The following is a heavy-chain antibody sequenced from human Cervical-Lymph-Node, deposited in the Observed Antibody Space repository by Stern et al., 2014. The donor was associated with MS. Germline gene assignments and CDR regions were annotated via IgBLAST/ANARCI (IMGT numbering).Heavy chain of an antibody. J-gene: IGHJ4*02. CDR3: GVAGNY. D-gene: IGHD1-1*01. CDR1: GFSFTSYA. V-gene: IGHV3-23*04. Sequence: EEQLVESGGDLVQPGGSLRLSCAGSGFSFTSYAMNWVRQAPGKGLECVSGISVNGLNTYYADSVKGRFTISRDTSTHTLYLQMSSLRADDTAVYYCGVAGNYWGQGTLVTVSS. CDR2: ISVNGLNT.